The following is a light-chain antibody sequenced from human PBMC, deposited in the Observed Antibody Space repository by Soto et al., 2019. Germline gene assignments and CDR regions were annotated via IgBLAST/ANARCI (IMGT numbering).Light chain of an antibody. CDR1: ERLTTN. V-gene: IGKV3D-15*01. CDR2: GTY. Sequence: EIVMTQSPGTRSGSPGEGVTLSCRASERLTTNLAWYQQSPGQAPRLLIYGTYTRATGIPTRFSGSGTGTEFTLTISSLESEDFAVYYCQQYNKWPRTFGGGTKVDI. CDR3: QQYNKWPRT. J-gene: IGKJ4*01.